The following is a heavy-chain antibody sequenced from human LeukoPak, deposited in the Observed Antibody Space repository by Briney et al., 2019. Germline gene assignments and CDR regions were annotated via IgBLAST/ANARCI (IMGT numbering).Heavy chain of an antibody. V-gene: IGHV3-30*18. CDR1: GFTFSSYD. CDR3: AKDRTSTWSWDY. J-gene: IGHJ4*02. CDR2: ILSDGNDK. Sequence: GGSLRLSCAASGFTFSSYDMHWVRQAPGRGLEWVAIILSDGNDKYYADSVKGRFTISRDNSKDTLDLQMNSLRVEDTAVYYCAKDRTSTWSWDYWGQGTLVIVSS. D-gene: IGHD6-13*01.